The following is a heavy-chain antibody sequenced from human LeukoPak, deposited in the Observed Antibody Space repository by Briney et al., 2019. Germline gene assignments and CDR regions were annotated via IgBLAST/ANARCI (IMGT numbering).Heavy chain of an antibody. CDR3: ARGPVGYCSGGSCYYDAFDI. CDR2: IYTSGST. Sequence: SETLSLTCTVSGGSISSYYWSWIRQPPGKGLEWIGRIYTSGSTNYNPSLKSRVTMSVDTSKNQFSLKLSSVTAADTAVYYCARGPVGYCSGGSCYYDAFDIWGQGTMVTVSS. CDR1: GGSISSYY. D-gene: IGHD2-15*01. J-gene: IGHJ3*02. V-gene: IGHV4-4*07.